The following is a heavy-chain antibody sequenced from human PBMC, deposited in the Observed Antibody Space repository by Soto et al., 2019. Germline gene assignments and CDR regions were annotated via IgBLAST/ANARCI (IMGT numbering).Heavy chain of an antibody. CDR3: ARDPSKYYYGSGTYYPWFDP. D-gene: IGHD3-10*01. J-gene: IGHJ5*02. CDR1: GYTFTSYG. Sequence: GASVKVSCKASGYTFTSYGISWVRQAPGQGLEWMGWISAHNGHTNYAQNLQGRVLMTTDTSTNTAYTELRSLRSDDTAVYYCARDPSKYYYGSGTYYPWFDPWGQGTLVTVSS. V-gene: IGHV1-18*01. CDR2: ISAHNGHT.